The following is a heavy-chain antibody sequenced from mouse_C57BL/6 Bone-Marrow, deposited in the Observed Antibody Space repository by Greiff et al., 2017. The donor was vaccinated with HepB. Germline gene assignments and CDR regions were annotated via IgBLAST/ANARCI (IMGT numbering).Heavy chain of an antibody. J-gene: IGHJ2*01. CDR1: GYTFTDYY. V-gene: IGHV1-26*01. CDR2: INPNNGGT. Sequence: EVQLQQSGPELVKPGASVKISCKASGYTFTDYYMNWVKQSHGKSLEWIGDINPNNGGTSYNQKFKGKATLTVDKSSSTAYMELRSLTSEDSAVYYCARNYDGAYWGQGTTLTVSS. CDR3: ARNYDGAY. D-gene: IGHD2-4*01.